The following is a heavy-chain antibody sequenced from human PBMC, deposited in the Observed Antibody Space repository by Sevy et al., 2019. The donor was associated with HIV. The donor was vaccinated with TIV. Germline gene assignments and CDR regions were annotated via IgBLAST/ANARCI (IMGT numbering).Heavy chain of an antibody. J-gene: IGHJ6*02. CDR2: ISSSSSTI. CDR1: GFTFSSYS. D-gene: IGHD2-2*01. V-gene: IGHV3-48*01. Sequence: GGSLRLSCAASGFTFSSYSMNWVRQAPGKGLEWVSYISSSSSTIYYADSVKGRFTISRDNAKNSLYLQMNSLRAEDTAVYYCARETYCSSTSCYADYYYGMDVWGQGTTVTVSS. CDR3: ARETYCSSTSCYADYYYGMDV.